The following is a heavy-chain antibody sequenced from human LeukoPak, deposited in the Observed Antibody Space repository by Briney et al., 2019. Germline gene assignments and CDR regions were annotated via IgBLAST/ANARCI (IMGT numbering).Heavy chain of an antibody. J-gene: IGHJ5*02. CDR3: GRGNKSFDP. V-gene: IGHV1-2*02. Sequence: ASVKVSCKASGYTFTNYYVHSVRQAPGQGLEWMGWINPNTGGTNYAQKFQGRVTMTKDTSTNAAYMELNKLTSDDTAVYYCGRGNKSFDPWGQGTLVTVSS. CDR1: GYTFTNYY. CDR2: INPNTGGT.